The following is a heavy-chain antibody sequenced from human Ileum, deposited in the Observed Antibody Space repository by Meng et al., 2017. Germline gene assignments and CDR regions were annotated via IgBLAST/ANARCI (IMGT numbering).Heavy chain of an antibody. D-gene: IGHD6-19*01. CDR3: ARDRDSVAVAGTDVINDY. J-gene: IGHJ4*02. Sequence: GESLKISCAASGFTFSSYSMNWVRQAPGKGLEWVSSISSSSSYIYYADSVKGRFTISRDNAKNSLYLQMNSLRAEDTAVYCCARDRDSVAVAGTDVINDYWGQGTLVTVSS. V-gene: IGHV3-21*01. CDR1: GFTFSSYS. CDR2: ISSSSSYI.